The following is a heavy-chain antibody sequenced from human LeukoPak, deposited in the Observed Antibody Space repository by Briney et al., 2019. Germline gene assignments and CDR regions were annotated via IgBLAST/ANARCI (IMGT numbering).Heavy chain of an antibody. CDR2: IHTDGST. V-gene: IGHV3-66*01. CDR3: ASLTVV. Sequence: GGSLRLSCVASGFTVNSNYMSWVSQAPGKGLEWVSVIHTDGSTYYADSVKGRFTISRDISKSTLYLQMNSLRAGDTAVYYCASLTVVWGQGALVTVSS. J-gene: IGHJ4*02. D-gene: IGHD2-15*01. CDR1: GFTVNSNY.